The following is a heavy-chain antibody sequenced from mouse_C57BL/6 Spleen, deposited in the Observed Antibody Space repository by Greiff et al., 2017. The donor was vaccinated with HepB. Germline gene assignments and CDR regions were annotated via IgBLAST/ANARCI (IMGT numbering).Heavy chain of an antibody. CDR1: GYSITSGYY. Sequence: EVKLQESGPGLVKPSQSLSLTCSVTGYSITSGYYWNWIRQFPGNKLEWMGYISYDGSNNYNPSLKNRISITRDTSKNQFFLKLNSVTTEDTATYYCARSYDYDLFDYWGQGTTLTVSS. CDR2: ISYDGSN. CDR3: ARSYDYDLFDY. J-gene: IGHJ2*01. V-gene: IGHV3-6*01. D-gene: IGHD2-4*01.